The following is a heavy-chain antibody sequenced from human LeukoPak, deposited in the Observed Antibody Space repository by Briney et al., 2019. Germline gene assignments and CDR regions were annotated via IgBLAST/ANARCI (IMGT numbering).Heavy chain of an antibody. CDR3: ARRGDFWSAPDY. J-gene: IGHJ4*02. CDR1: GFTLSSYW. D-gene: IGHD3-3*01. V-gene: IGHV3-7*01. Sequence: PWGSLRLSCAASGFTLSSYWMSWVRQAPGKGLEWVANIKQDGSEKYYVDSVKGRFTISRDNAKNSLYLQMNSLRAEDTAVYYCARRGDFWSAPDYWGQGTLVTVSS. CDR2: IKQDGSEK.